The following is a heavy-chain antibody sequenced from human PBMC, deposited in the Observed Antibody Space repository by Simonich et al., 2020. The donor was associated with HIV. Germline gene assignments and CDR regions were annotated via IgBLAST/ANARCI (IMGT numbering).Heavy chain of an antibody. CDR1: GFTFSSYA. D-gene: IGHD3-16*01. J-gene: IGHJ4*02. CDR3: ASGGSISSVWADDY. CDR2: ISYDGSNK. Sequence: QVQLVESGGGVVQPGMSLRLSCAASGFTFSSYAMHWVRQAPGKGLEWGAVISYDGSNKYYADSVKGRFTITRDNSKNTLYLQMNSLRAEDTAVYYCASGGSISSVWADDYWGQGTLVTVSS. V-gene: IGHV3-30*07.